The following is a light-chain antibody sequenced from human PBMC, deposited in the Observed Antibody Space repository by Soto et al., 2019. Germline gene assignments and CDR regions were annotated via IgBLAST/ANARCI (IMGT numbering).Light chain of an antibody. J-gene: IGLJ1*01. CDR2: RNN. Sequence: QAVLTQPPSASGTPGQRVTISCSGSSSNIGSNYVYWYQQLPGTAPQLLIYRNNQRPSGVPARFSGSKSGTSASLAISGLRSEDETDYYCAAWDDSLSGYVFGTGTKLTVL. CDR1: SSNIGSNY. V-gene: IGLV1-47*01. CDR3: AAWDDSLSGYV.